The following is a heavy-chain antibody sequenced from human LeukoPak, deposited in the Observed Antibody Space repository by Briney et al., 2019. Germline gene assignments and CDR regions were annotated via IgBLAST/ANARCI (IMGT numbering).Heavy chain of an antibody. V-gene: IGHV3-74*01. CDR3: ARSNQADDY. J-gene: IGHJ4*02. CDR1: GFTLSSYW. Sequence: GGSRRLSWAASGFTLSSYWMHWVRQFPGKGLVWVARINPGGSSITYADSVKGRFTISRDNAKNTLYLQMDSLRAEDTGVYYCARSNQADDYWGQGTLVTVSS. D-gene: IGHD1-14*01. CDR2: INPGGSSI.